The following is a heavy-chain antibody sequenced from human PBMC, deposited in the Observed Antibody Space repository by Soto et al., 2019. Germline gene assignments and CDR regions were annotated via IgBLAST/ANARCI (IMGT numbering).Heavy chain of an antibody. Sequence: ELQLVESGGGLIQPGGSLRLSCAASGFTVSSNYMSWVRQAPGKGLEWVSIIYSGGTTYYADSVKGRFTISRDNSKDTLYLQMNSLRADDTAVYYCAKTFFSGSGSYRGWFDPWGQGTQVTVSS. J-gene: IGHJ5*02. D-gene: IGHD3-10*01. V-gene: IGHV3-53*01. CDR3: AKTFFSGSGSYRGWFDP. CDR2: IYSGGTT. CDR1: GFTVSSNY.